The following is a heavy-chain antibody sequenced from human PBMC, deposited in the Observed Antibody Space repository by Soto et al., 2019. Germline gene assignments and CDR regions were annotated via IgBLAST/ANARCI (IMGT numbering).Heavy chain of an antibody. CDR1: GGSISSYY. V-gene: IGHV4-59*01. Sequence: SETLSLTCTVSGGSISSYYWSWIRQPPGKGLKWIGYIYYSGSTNYNPSLKSRVTISVDTSKNQFSLKLSSVTAADTAVYYCARGYNRYSGSYQTNFDYWGQGTLVTAPQ. CDR3: ARGYNRYSGSYQTNFDY. CDR2: IYYSGST. D-gene: IGHD1-26*01. J-gene: IGHJ4*02.